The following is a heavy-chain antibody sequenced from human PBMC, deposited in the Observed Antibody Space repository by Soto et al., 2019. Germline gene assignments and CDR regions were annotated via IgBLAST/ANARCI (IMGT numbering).Heavy chain of an antibody. CDR2: IYYSGST. CDR1: GGSISSGDYY. Sequence: SETLSLTCTVSGGSISSGDYYWSWIRQPPGKGLEWIGYIYYSGSTYYNPSLKSRVTISVDTSKNQFSLKLSSVTAADTAVYYCARADCLGELSCCFDPWGQGTLVTVSS. CDR3: ARADCLGELSCCFDP. V-gene: IGHV4-30-4*01. D-gene: IGHD3-16*02. J-gene: IGHJ5*02.